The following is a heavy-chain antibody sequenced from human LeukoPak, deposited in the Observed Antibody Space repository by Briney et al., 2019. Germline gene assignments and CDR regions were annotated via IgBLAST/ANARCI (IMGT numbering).Heavy chain of an antibody. V-gene: IGHV3-23*01. D-gene: IGHD6-19*01. J-gene: IGHJ4*02. CDR1: GFTFSSYA. CDR2: ISGSGGST. CDR3: AKSPYSSGWYLFDY. Sequence: PGGSLRLSCAASGFTFSSYAMSWVRQAPGKGLEWVSAISGSGGSTYYADSVKGRFTISRDNSKNMLYLQMNSLRAEDTAVYYCAKSPYSSGWYLFDYWGQGTLVTVSS.